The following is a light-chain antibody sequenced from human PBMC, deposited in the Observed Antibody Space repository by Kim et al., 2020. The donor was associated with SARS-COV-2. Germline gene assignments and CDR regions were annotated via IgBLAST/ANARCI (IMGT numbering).Light chain of an antibody. J-gene: IGKJ4*01. CDR1: QSISSY. CDR2: AAS. CDR3: QQSYSTLSLT. Sequence: VGNRVTINCRASQSISSYLNWYQQKPGKAPKLLIYAASSLQSGVPSRFSGSGSGTDFTLTISSLQPEDFATYYCQQSYSTLSLTFGGGTKVDIK. V-gene: IGKV1-39*01.